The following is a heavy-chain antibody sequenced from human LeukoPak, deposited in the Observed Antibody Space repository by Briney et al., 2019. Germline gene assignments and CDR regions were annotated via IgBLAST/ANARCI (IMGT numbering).Heavy chain of an antibody. J-gene: IGHJ6*03. CDR3: AKRTYRGGYNQASMGYYHYMDV. CDR1: GFTVSSNS. V-gene: IGHV3-66*03. D-gene: IGHD5-24*01. CDR2: IYSDNT. Sequence: PGGSLRLSCTVSGFTVSSNSMSWVRQAPGKGLEWVSFIYSDNTHYSDSVKGRFTISRDNSKNTLYLQMNSLRAEDTAVYYRAKRTYRGGYNQASMGYYHYMDVWGKGTTVTVSS.